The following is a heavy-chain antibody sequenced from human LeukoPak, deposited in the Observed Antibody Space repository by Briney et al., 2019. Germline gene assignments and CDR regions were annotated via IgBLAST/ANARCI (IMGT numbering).Heavy chain of an antibody. J-gene: IGHJ4*02. CDR1: EYSFNIYD. CDR3: AVHLPGDYLDR. CDR2: MNLVSGNT. Sequence: ASVRVSCKASEYSFNIYDIDGVRQATGKGREWRGWMNLVSGNTGFAQKFQGSVTMTRNTSITTAYMELSSLRSEDTAVYYCAVHLPGDYLDRWGQGTLVTVSS. V-gene: IGHV1-8*01.